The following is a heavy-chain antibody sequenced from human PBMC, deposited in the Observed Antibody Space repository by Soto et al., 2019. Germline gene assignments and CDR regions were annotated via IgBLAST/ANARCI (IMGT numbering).Heavy chain of an antibody. CDR3: ARGGSPWY. Sequence: EVPLVESGGGLVQPEGSLRLSCAASGFTFSSYTMHWVRQAPGKGLEWVSYINTAGNTIYYGDSVKGRFTISRDNAKNSLYLQMNSLRDEDTAVYYCARGGSPWYWGQGTLVSVSS. CDR1: GFTFSSYT. V-gene: IGHV3-48*02. CDR2: INTAGNTI. J-gene: IGHJ4*02.